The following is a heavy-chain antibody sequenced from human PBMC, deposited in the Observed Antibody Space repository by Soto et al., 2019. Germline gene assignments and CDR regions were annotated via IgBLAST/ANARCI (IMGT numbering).Heavy chain of an antibody. J-gene: IGHJ4*02. D-gene: IGHD2-15*01. CDR1: VGSVSSSGFY. CDR2: ILYSGRT. CDR3: ARRLGGNSELY. Sequence: QLQLQESGPEVVKPSETLSLTCTVSVGSVSSSGFYWAWIRHPPGRALEWIGNILYSGRTVSNPYLKSRVTLSMDTSKNEFSLELRSVTAADTAIYYCARRLGGNSELYWGQGTLVTVSS. V-gene: IGHV4-39*01.